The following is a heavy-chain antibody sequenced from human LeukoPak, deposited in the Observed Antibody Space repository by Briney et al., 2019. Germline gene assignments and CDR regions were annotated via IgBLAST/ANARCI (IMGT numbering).Heavy chain of an antibody. D-gene: IGHD2-15*01. Sequence: GGSLRLSCAVSGFTVSSNYMNWVRQAPGKGLEWVSVIYSGGMTYYADSVEGRFTISRDTSKNTLYLQMVSLRDEDTAVYYCARERRYCSGDNCYSGYDYWGRGTLVTVAS. CDR3: ARERRYCSGDNCYSGYDY. CDR2: IYSGGMT. J-gene: IGHJ4*02. CDR1: GFTVSSNY. V-gene: IGHV3-53*01.